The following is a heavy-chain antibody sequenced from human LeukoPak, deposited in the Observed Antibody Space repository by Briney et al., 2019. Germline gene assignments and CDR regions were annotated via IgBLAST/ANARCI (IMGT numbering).Heavy chain of an antibody. J-gene: IGHJ4*02. CDR1: GYTFTNYY. Sequence: ASVKVSCKASGYTFTNYYMHWVRQAPGQGLEWMGLINPSGGYTNCAQKSQGRVTMTRDTSTSTVYMELSSLRSEDTAVYYCARGLHLRYYDRSGYFDYWGQGTLVTVSS. CDR3: ARGLHLRYYDRSGYFDY. V-gene: IGHV1-46*01. D-gene: IGHD3-22*01. CDR2: INPSGGYT.